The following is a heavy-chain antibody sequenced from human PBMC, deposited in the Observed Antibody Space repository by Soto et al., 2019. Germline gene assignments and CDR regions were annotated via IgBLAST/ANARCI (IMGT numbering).Heavy chain of an antibody. CDR3: ARESPGGNIVLVPAARALSAFDI. J-gene: IGHJ3*02. CDR1: GGTFSSYA. V-gene: IGHV1-69*13. D-gene: IGHD2-2*01. Sequence: SVKVSCKASGGTFSSYASSWVRQAPGQGLEWMGGIIPIFGTANYAQKFQGRVTITADESTSTAYMELSSLRSEDTAVYYCARESPGGNIVLVPAARALSAFDIWGQGTMVTVSS. CDR2: IIPIFGTA.